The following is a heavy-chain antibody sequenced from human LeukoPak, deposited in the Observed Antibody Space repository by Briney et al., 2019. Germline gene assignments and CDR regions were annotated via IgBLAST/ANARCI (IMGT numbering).Heavy chain of an antibody. CDR2: INSDGSST. D-gene: IGHD3-10*01. V-gene: IGHV3-74*01. CDR1: GFTFSSYW. J-gene: IGHJ6*04. CDR3: ARDQYITMVRGVIAYYYGMDV. Sequence: GGSLRLSCAASGFTFSSYWMHWVRQAPGKGLVWVSRINSDGSSTSYADSVKGRSTISRDNAKNTLYLQMNSLRAEDTAVYYCARDQYITMVRGVIAYYYGMDVWGKGTTVTVSS.